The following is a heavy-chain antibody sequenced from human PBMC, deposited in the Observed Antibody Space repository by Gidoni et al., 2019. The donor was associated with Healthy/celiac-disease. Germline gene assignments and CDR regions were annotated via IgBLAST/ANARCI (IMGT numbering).Heavy chain of an antibody. CDR2: IKQDGSEK. D-gene: IGHD6-19*01. J-gene: IGHJ3*02. CDR3: ARGWLVATNDAFDI. Sequence: EVPLVESGGGLVQPGGTLRLSCAASGFTFSRYWMSWVRQAPGKGLEWVANIKQDGSEKYYVDSVKGRFTISRDNAKNSLYLQMNSLRAEDTAVYYCARGWLVATNDAFDIWGQGTMVTVSS. V-gene: IGHV3-7*01. CDR1: GFTFSRYW.